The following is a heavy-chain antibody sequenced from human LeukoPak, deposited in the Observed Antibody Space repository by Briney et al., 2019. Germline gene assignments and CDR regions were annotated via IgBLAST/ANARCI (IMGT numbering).Heavy chain of an antibody. J-gene: IGHJ4*02. Sequence: PGGSLRLSCAASGFTFSSYGMHWVRQAPGKGLEWVAVIWYDGSNKYYADSVKGRFTISRDNSKNTLYLQMNSLRAEDTAVYYCAKLQQLDPYYFDYWGQGTLVTVSS. CDR3: AKLQQLDPYYFDY. D-gene: IGHD6-13*01. CDR1: GFTFSSYG. CDR2: IWYDGSNK. V-gene: IGHV3-33*06.